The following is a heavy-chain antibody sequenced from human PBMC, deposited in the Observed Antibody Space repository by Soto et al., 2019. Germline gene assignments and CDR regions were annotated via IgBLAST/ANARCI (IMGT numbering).Heavy chain of an antibody. D-gene: IGHD6-6*01. CDR2: INHSGST. V-gene: IGHV4-34*01. CDR1: GVSFSGYY. J-gene: IGHJ4*02. Sequence: QVQLQQWGAGLLKPSETLSLTCAVYGVSFSGYYWSWIRQPPGKGLEWIGQINHSGSTNYNPSLKSRVTISVDTSKNQFSLKLSSVTAADTAVYYCARTSRFDYWGQGTLVPVSS. CDR3: ARTSRFDY.